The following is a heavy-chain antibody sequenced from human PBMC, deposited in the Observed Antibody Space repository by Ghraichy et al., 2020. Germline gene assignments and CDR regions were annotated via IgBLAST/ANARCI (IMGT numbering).Heavy chain of an antibody. CDR3: ARGITTYGVAFFDY. CDR1: GYTFTSYA. Sequence: ASVKVSCKASGYTFTSYAMHWVRQAPGQRLEWMGWINAGNGNTKYSQKFQGRVTITRDTSASTAYMELSSLRSEDTAVYYCARGITTYGVAFFDYWGQGTLVTVSS. V-gene: IGHV1-3*01. D-gene: IGHD3-10*01. CDR2: INAGNGNT. J-gene: IGHJ4*02.